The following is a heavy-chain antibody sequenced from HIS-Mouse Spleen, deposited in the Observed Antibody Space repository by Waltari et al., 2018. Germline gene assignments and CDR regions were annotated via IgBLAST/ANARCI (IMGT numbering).Heavy chain of an antibody. V-gene: IGHV3-30-3*01. Sequence: QVQLVESGGGVVQPGRSLRLSCAASGFTFSSYAMHWVRQAPGKGLEWVAVISYDGSNKYYADSVKGRFTISRDNSKNTLYLQMNSLRAEDTAVYYCARVPGSYLGYWGQGTLVTVSS. J-gene: IGHJ4*02. CDR1: GFTFSSYA. CDR2: ISYDGSNK. CDR3: ARVPGSYLGY. D-gene: IGHD1-26*01.